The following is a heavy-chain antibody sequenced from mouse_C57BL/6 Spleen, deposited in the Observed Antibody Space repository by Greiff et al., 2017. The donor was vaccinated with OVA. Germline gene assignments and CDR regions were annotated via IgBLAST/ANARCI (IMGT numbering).Heavy chain of an antibody. Sequence: EVQVVESGAELVRPGASVKLSCTASGFNIKDDYMHWVKQRPEQGLEWIGWIDPENGDTEYASKFQGKATITADTSSNTAYLQLSSLTSEDTAVYYCTTSYGGAYWGQGTLVTVSA. CDR1: GFNIKDDY. V-gene: IGHV14-4*01. CDR3: TTSYGGAY. D-gene: IGHD1-1*02. CDR2: IDPENGDT. J-gene: IGHJ3*01.